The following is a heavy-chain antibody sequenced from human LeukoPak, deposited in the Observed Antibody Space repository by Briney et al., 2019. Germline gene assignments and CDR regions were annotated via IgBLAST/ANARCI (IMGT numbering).Heavy chain of an antibody. CDR2: INHSGRTA. CDR3: ARKSGHARDY. J-gene: IGHJ4*02. Sequence: SETLSLTCAVYGESFSGYFWNWIRQPPGKGLEWSGEINHSGRTANHNPSLQSPVTMSVDTSKNPFYLKLSSVTAADTAVYYCARKSGHARDYWGQGNLVTVSS. V-gene: IGHV4-34*01. D-gene: IGHD5-12*01. CDR1: GESFSGYF.